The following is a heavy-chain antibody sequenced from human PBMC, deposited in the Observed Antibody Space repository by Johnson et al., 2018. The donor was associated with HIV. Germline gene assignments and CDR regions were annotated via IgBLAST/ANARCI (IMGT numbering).Heavy chain of an antibody. CDR1: GFTFSSYA. D-gene: IGHD3-22*01. J-gene: IGHJ3*02. Sequence: QVLLVESGGGVVQPGRSLRLSCAASGFTFSSYAMHWVRQAPGKGLEWVAVISYDGSNKYSADSVKGRFTVSRDNSKNSLYLQMDSLRAEDTAVYYCARDYYDLPWGYDAFDIWGQGTMVTVSS. V-gene: IGHV3-30*04. CDR3: ARDYYDLPWGYDAFDI. CDR2: ISYDGSNK.